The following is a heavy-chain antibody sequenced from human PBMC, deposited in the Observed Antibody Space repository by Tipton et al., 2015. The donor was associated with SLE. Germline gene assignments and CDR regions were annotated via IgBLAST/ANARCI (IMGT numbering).Heavy chain of an antibody. CDR1: GGSISSGSYY. V-gene: IGHV4-61*02. CDR3: ATIAAADSFDY. D-gene: IGHD6-13*01. Sequence: TLSLTCTVSGGSISSGSYYWSWIRQPAGKGLEWIGRIYTSGSTNYNPSLKSRVTISVDTSKNQFSLKLTSVTAADTAVYYCATIAAADSFDYWGQGTLVTVSS. J-gene: IGHJ4*02. CDR2: IYTSGST.